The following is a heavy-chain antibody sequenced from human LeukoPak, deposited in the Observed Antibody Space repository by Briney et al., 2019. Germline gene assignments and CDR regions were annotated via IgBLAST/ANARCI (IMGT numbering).Heavy chain of an antibody. D-gene: IGHD3-16*01. Sequence: GGSLRLSCAASGFTFSDYYMSWIRQAPGKGLEWVAYISSSGSTIYYADSVKGRFTISRDNAKNSLYLQMNSLRSEDTAVYYCASGDYDVNHNGYWGQGTLVNVSS. V-gene: IGHV3-11*04. CDR3: ASGDYDVNHNGY. CDR1: GFTFSDYY. CDR2: ISSSGSTI. J-gene: IGHJ4*01.